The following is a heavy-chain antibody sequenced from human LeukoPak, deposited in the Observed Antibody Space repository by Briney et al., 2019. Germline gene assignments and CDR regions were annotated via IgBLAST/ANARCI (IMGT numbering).Heavy chain of an antibody. J-gene: IGHJ4*02. D-gene: IGHD6-13*01. V-gene: IGHV3-15*01. CDR1: GVTFINAW. Sequence: GGSLRLSCAVSGVTFINAWMSWVRLAPGKGLEWVGRIKSNSDGGTTDYAAPVKGRFTISRDDSKNTLYLQMNSLKTEDTALYYCTTTKAGYSSSGPIDNWGQGTLVTVSS. CDR2: IKSNSDGGTT. CDR3: TTTKAGYSSSGPIDN.